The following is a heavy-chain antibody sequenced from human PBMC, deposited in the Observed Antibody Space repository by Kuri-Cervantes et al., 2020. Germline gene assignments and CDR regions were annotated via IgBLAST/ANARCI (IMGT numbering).Heavy chain of an antibody. D-gene: IGHD6-19*01. Sequence: GESLKISCAASGFTVSSNYMSWVRQAPGKGLEWVSAISGSGGSTYYADSVKGRFTISRDNSKNTLYLQMNSLRAEDTAVYYCAKDLAYSSGWYPPYYYYGMDVWGQGTTVTVSS. CDR1: GFTVSSNY. J-gene: IGHJ6*02. V-gene: IGHV3-23*01. CDR3: AKDLAYSSGWYPPYYYYGMDV. CDR2: ISGSGGST.